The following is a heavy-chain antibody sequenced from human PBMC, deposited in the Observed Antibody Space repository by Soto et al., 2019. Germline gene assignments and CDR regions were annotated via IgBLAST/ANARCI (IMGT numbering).Heavy chain of an antibody. CDR1: GGSFSGYY. J-gene: IGHJ3*01. CDR2: INHLGRT. V-gene: IGHV4-34*01. D-gene: IGHD5-18*01. Sequence: SETLFLTCAVYGGSFSGYYWSWIRQPPGKGLEWIGEINHLGRTNYNPSRKSRVTILVDKSKNQFSLKMNSVTAADTAVYFCARGGGRGYSYGYGIRDDAFNLWGQGTMVTVSS. CDR3: ARGGGRGYSYGYGIRDDAFNL.